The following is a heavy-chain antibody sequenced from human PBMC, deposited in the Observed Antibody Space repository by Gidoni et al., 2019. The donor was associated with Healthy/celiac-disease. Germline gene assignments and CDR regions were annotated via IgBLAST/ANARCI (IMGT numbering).Heavy chain of an antibody. Sequence: QVQLQQWGAGLLKPSETLSLPCAVYGGSFSGYYWSWIRQPPGKGLEWIGEINHSGSTNYNPFLKSRVTISVDTSKSQFSLKLSSVTAADTAVYYCARACSGGSWESDYWGQGTLVTVSS. J-gene: IGHJ4*02. CDR3: ARACSGGSWESDY. CDR1: GGSFSGYY. CDR2: INHSGST. V-gene: IGHV4-34*01. D-gene: IGHD2-15*01.